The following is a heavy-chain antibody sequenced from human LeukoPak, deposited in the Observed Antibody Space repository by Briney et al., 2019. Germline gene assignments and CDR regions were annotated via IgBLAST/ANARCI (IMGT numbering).Heavy chain of an antibody. Sequence: PGGSLRLSCAASGFTFANYATSWVRQTPGKGLQWVSTITGSGGSTYYADSVKGRFAISRDNSKSTFYLQMNSLRGEDTAVYYCVKLGGRRGPEYFQDWGQGTLVTVSS. V-gene: IGHV3-23*01. CDR1: GFTFANYA. D-gene: IGHD2-15*01. J-gene: IGHJ1*01. CDR3: VKLGGRRGPEYFQD. CDR2: ITGSGGST.